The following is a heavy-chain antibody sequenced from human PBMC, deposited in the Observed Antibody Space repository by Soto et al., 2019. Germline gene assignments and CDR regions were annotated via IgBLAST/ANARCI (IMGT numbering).Heavy chain of an antibody. CDR3: ARVGSIAPAEGAY. J-gene: IGHJ4*02. D-gene: IGHD6-13*01. CDR2: ISGYNNNK. V-gene: IGHV1-18*01. Sequence: QIQLVQSGTEVRKPGASVKVSCQASGYTFTSYGIIWVRQAPGQGLELMGWISGYNNNKNYAQKYQARVTLTTDTSTRTAYMELRSLRSDDTAVYYCARVGSIAPAEGAYWGQGTLVTVSS. CDR1: GYTFTSYG.